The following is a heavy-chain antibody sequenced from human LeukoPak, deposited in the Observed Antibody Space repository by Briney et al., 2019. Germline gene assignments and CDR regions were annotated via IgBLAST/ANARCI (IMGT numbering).Heavy chain of an antibody. Sequence: PGGSLRLSCAASGFTFSNHWMHWVRQAPGKGLVWVSRIDRDGSRINYADSVKGRFTISRDNGKNTLFLQMNSLRAEDAAVYYCVRGNDYGGPHYWGQGTLVTVSS. D-gene: IGHD4-23*01. V-gene: IGHV3-74*01. CDR3: VRGNDYGGPHY. CDR1: GFTFSNHW. CDR2: IDRDGSRI. J-gene: IGHJ4*02.